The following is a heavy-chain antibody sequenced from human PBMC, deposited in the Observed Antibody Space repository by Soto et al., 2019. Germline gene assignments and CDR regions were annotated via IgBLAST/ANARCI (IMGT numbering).Heavy chain of an antibody. CDR3: ARAVAVVTWVDAFDI. D-gene: IGHD2-15*01. Sequence: GGSLRLSCAASGFTFSSYAMHWVRQAPGKGLEWVAVISYDGSNKYYADSVKGRFTISRDNSKNTLYLQMNSLRAEDTAVYYCARAVAVVTWVDAFDIWGQGTMVTVSS. V-gene: IGHV3-30-3*01. CDR2: ISYDGSNK. CDR1: GFTFSSYA. J-gene: IGHJ3*02.